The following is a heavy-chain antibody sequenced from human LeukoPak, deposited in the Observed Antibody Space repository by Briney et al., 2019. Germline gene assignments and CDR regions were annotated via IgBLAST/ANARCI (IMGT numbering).Heavy chain of an antibody. J-gene: IGHJ3*02. Sequence: GGSLRLSCAASGFTVSSNYMSWVRQAPGKGLEWVSVIYSGGSTYYADSVKGRFTISRDNAKNSLYLQMNSLRDEDTAVYYCARNVAYAFDIWGQGTMVTVSS. CDR1: GFTVSSNY. CDR3: ARNVAYAFDI. CDR2: IYSGGST. V-gene: IGHV3-53*01.